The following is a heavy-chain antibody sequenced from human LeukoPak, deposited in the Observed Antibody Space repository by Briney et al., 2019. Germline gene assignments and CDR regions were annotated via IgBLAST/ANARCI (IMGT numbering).Heavy chain of an antibody. CDR2: ISGSGGST. V-gene: IGHV3-23*01. CDR1: GFTFSSYA. D-gene: IGHD1-1*01. CDR3: AKDLDVLRFDP. Sequence: GGSLRLSCAASGFTFSSYAMSWVRQAPGKGLEWVSAISGSGGSTYYADSVKGRFTISRDNSKNALYLQMNSLRAEDAAVYYCAKDLDVLRFDPWGQGTLVTVSS. J-gene: IGHJ5*02.